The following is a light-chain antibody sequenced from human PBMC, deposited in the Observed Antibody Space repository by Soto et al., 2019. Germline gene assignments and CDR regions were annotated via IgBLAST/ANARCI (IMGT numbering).Light chain of an antibody. CDR1: QDISRW. CDR3: QQYNAYYS. V-gene: IGKV1-5*01. Sequence: DIQMTQSPPTLPASAGDRVTITCRASQDISRWLAWYQQKPGKAPELLIYDVSTLQSGVPSKFSGPGSGTEFTLTISSLQPEDFGTYYCQQYNAYYSFGQGTKVEIK. CDR2: DVS. J-gene: IGKJ2*03.